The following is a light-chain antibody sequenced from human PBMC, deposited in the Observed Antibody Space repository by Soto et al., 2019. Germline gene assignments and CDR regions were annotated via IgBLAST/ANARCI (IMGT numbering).Light chain of an antibody. V-gene: IGLV2-14*01. J-gene: IGLJ2*01. Sequence: QSALTQPASVSGSPGQSITISCTGTRSDVGGYNYVSWYQQHPGKAPKLMIYEVSNRPSGVSNRFSGSKSGNTASLTISGLQAEDEADYYCSSFTISRNTVIFGGGTKLTVL. CDR1: RSDVGGYNY. CDR3: SSFTISRNTVI. CDR2: EVS.